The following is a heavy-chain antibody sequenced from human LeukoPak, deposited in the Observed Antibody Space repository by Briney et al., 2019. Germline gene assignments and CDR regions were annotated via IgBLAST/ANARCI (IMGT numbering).Heavy chain of an antibody. CDR1: GFTFSSYS. CDR3: ARDTPPSSGWEAFDI. V-gene: IGHV3-21*04. Sequence: GGSLRLSCAASGFTFSSYSMNWVRQAPGKGLEWVSSISSSSSYIYYADSVKGRFTISRDNAKNSLYLQMNSLRAADTAVYYCARDTPPSSGWEAFDIWGQGTMVTVSS. J-gene: IGHJ3*02. CDR2: ISSSSSYI. D-gene: IGHD6-19*01.